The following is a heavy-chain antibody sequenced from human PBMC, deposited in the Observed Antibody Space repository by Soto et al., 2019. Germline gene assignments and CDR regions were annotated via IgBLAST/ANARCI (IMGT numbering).Heavy chain of an antibody. CDR2: INPSGGST. D-gene: IGHD1-26*01. V-gene: IGHV1-46*01. CDR3: ARGRIVGAISYYYYGMDV. CDR1: GYTFTSYY. J-gene: IGHJ6*02. Sequence: ASVKVSCKASGYTFTSYYMHWVRQAPGQGLEWMGIINPSGGSTSYAQKFQGRVTMTRDTSTSTVYMELSSLRSEDTAVYYCARGRIVGAISYYYYGMDVWCQGTTVTVSS.